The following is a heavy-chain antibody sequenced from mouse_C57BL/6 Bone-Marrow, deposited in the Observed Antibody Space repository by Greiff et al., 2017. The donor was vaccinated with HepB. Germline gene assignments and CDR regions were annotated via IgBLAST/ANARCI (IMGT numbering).Heavy chain of an antibody. CDR1: GFTFSDYG. CDR2: ISSGSSTI. V-gene: IGHV5-17*01. D-gene: IGHD1-1*01. CDR3: VIYYYYYYAMDY. J-gene: IGHJ4*01. Sequence: EVKVEESGGGLVKPGGSLKLSCAASGFTFSDYGMHWVRQAPEKGLEWVAYISSGSSTIYYADTVKGRFTISRDNAKNTLFLQMTSLRSEDTAMYYCVIYYYYYYAMDYWGQGTSVTVSS.